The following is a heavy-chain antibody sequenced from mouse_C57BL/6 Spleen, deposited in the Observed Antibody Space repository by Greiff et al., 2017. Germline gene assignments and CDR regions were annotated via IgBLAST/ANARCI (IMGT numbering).Heavy chain of an antibody. CDR3: VRIYYGYFDY. Sequence: EVKLMESGGGLVQPKGSLKLSCAASGFSFNTYAMNWVRQAPGKGLEWVARIRSKSNNYATYYADSVKDRFTISRDDSESMLYLQMNNLKTEDTAMYYCVRIYYGYFDYWGQGTTLTVSS. V-gene: IGHV10-1*01. CDR2: IRSKSNNYAT. D-gene: IGHD2-1*01. J-gene: IGHJ2*01. CDR1: GFSFNTYA.